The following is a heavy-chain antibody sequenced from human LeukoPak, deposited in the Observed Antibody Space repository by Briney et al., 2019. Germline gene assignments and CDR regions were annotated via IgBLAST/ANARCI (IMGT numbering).Heavy chain of an antibody. D-gene: IGHD3-3*01. J-gene: IGHJ4*02. CDR3: ASGDFWSGYSF. CDR2: INWNGGST. Sequence: PGGSLRLSCAASGFTFDDYGMSWVRQAPGKGLEWVSGINWNGGSTGYTHSVKGRFPYSRDNAKNSLYLQINSLRAGDTALYYCASGDFWSGYSFWGQRAPVTVSS. V-gene: IGHV3-20*04. CDR1: GFTFDDYG.